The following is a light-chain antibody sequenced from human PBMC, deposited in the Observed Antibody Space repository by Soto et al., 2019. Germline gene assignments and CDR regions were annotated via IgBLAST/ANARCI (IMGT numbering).Light chain of an antibody. CDR1: QSVFKGSNNKDC. Sequence: DIVMTQSPDSLAVSLGERATINCKSSQSVFKGSNNKDCLAWYQQKPGQPPKLILYWASTRDSGVPDRFSGSGSRTDFTLTISSLQAEDVAIYYCQQFSSPPFFPFGQGTKVEIK. CDR3: QQFSSPPFFP. J-gene: IGKJ2*01. V-gene: IGKV4-1*01. CDR2: WAS.